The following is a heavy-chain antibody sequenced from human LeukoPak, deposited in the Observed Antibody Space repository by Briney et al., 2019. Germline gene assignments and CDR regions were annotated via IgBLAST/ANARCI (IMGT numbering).Heavy chain of an antibody. V-gene: IGHV4-31*03. CDR2: INYRGSA. J-gene: IGHJ3*02. Sequence: PSETLSLTCTVSGGSISSVDYYWSWIRQYPEKGLEWIGYINYRGSAYYNPSLKSRVTISVDTSKNQFSLKLTSVTAADTAVYYCARDTVPGDSFDIWGQGTMVTVSS. CDR1: GGSISSVDYY. CDR3: ARDTVPGDSFDI.